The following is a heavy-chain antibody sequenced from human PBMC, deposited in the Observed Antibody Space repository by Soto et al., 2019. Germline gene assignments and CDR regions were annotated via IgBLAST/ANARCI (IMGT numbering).Heavy chain of an antibody. Sequence: PSETLSLTCSVSGASIYNGGYFWSWIRQSPGKGLEWIGYIYYSGSTNYNPSLKSRVTISVDTSKNQFSLKLSSVTAADTAVYYCARDCSGGSCSDAFDIWGQGTMVTVSS. CDR2: IYYSGST. J-gene: IGHJ3*02. CDR3: ARDCSGGSCSDAFDI. CDR1: GASIYNGGYF. V-gene: IGHV4-61*08. D-gene: IGHD2-15*01.